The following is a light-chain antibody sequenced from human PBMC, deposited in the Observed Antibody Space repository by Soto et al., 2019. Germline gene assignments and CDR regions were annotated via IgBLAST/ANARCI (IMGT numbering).Light chain of an antibody. CDR3: QSYDSSTVV. Sequence: LTQPHSVSESPGKTVTISCTRSSGSIGSNFVQWYQQRPGSAPTTVISEDNQRPSGVPDRFSGSIDSSSNSASLSISGLMTEDEADYYCQSYDSSTVVFGGGTKLTVL. CDR2: EDN. CDR1: SGSIGSNF. V-gene: IGLV6-57*04. J-gene: IGLJ3*02.